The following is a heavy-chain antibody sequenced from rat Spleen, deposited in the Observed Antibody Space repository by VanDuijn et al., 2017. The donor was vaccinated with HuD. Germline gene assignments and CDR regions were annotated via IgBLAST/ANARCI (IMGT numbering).Heavy chain of an antibody. D-gene: IGHD1-2*01. J-gene: IGHJ2*01. CDR2: IWGNGNA. Sequence: QVQLKESGPGLVKPSLTLSLTCTVPGFSLSNYGVFWVRQPPGKGLEWMGVIWGNGNANYNSALKSRLSISRDTSKSQVFLKMNNLQTEDTAMYFCARSDYSSPYYFDYWGQGVMVTVSS. CDR1: GFSLSNYG. V-gene: IGHV2S61*01. CDR3: ARSDYSSPYYFDY.